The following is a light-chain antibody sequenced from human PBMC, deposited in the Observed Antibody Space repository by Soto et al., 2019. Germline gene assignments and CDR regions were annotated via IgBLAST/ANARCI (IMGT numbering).Light chain of an antibody. V-gene: IGKV1-39*01. CDR2: AAS. CDR3: QKSYSTPPT. CDR1: QSISSY. J-gene: IGKJ4*01. Sequence: DIQMTQSPSSLSASVGDRVTITCRASQSISSYLNWYQQKPGKAPKLLIYAASSLQSGVPSRFSGSGSGTAFTLTISSLQPEDFATYYCQKSYSTPPTFGGGTKVQIK.